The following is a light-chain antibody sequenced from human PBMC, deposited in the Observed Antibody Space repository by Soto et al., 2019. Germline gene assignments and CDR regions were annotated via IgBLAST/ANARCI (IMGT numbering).Light chain of an antibody. CDR1: QDIGKF. Sequence: VLTQSPDTLSLSPGERATLSCRASQDIGKFLVWYQQNPGLSPSLVIYEASKRATDIPDRFSGSGSGTDFTLTINRLEPEDVGVYYCQQRNSWPLTFGGGTKVELK. CDR2: EAS. J-gene: IGKJ4*01. V-gene: IGKV3-11*01. CDR3: QQRNSWPLT.